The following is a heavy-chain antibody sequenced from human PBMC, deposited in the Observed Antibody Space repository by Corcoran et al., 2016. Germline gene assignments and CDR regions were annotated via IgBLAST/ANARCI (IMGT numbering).Heavy chain of an antibody. V-gene: IGHV3-7*03. Sequence: EVQLVESGGGLVQAGGSLRLSCAASGFIFSNNWMNWVRQAPVKGLEWVANIKQDGGEKHYVKSVRGRFIISRDNAKNSLFVQMNSLRAEDTAIYYCARGKNRGTDAFDIWGQGTMVTVSS. CDR1: GFIFSNNW. CDR3: ARGKNRGTDAFDI. J-gene: IGHJ3*02. CDR2: IKQDGGEK.